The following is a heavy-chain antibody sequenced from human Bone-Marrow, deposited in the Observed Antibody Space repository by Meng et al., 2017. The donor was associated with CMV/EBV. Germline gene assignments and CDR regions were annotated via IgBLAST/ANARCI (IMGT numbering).Heavy chain of an antibody. V-gene: IGHV1-69*10. CDR3: AHVSSSQYYFDY. CDR1: GYTFTSYA. CDR2: IIPILGIA. D-gene: IGHD6-13*01. J-gene: IGHJ4*02. Sequence: SVKVSCKASGYTFTSYAISWVRQAPGQGLEWMGGIIPILGIANYAQKFQGRVTITADKSTSTAYMELSSLRSEDTAVYYCAHVSSSQYYFDYWGQGTLVTVSS.